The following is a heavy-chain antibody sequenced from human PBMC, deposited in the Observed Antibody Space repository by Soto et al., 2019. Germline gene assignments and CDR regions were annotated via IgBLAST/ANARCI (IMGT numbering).Heavy chain of an antibody. CDR2: IIPIFGTA. J-gene: IGHJ4*02. CDR1: GCTFSSYA. CDR3: AREGPYYYDSSGYYYARYFDY. V-gene: IGHV1-69*13. Sequence: SVKASCKASGCTFSSYAISCVRQAPGQGLEWMGGIIPIFGTANYAQKFQGRVTITADESTSTAYMELSSLRSEDTAVYYCAREGPYYYDSSGYYYARYFDYWGQGTLVTVSS. D-gene: IGHD3-22*01.